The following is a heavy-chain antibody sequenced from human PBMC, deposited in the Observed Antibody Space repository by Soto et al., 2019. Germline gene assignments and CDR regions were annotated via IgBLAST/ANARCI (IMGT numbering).Heavy chain of an antibody. V-gene: IGHV6-1*01. CDR1: GDSVSSNTAS. CDR3: ARDDGSTYYYYGMDV. D-gene: IGHD2-2*01. CDR2: TYYRSKWYN. J-gene: IGHJ6*02. Sequence: SQTLSLTCAISGDSVSSNTASWNWIRQSPSRGLEWLGRTYYRSKWYNDYVISVKSRITINPGTSKNQFSLHLNSVTPEDTAVYYCARDDGSTYYYYGMDVWGQGTTVTVSS.